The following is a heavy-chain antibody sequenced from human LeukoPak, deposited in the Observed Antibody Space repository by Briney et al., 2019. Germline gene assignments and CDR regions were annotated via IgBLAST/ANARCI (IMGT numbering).Heavy chain of an antibody. D-gene: IGHD2-2*01. CDR1: GYSISSGYQ. CDR2: IYHSGSA. Sequence: SETLSLTCGVSGYSISSGYQWAWIRPSPGKGLEWIGIIYHSGSAHYNPSLKRRVTISGETSKNQLSLNMYSVTAADTAVYYCARDPRWLTPDCTSTSCYENYFDPWGQGTLVTVSS. J-gene: IGHJ5*02. CDR3: ARDPRWLTPDCTSTSCYENYFDP. V-gene: IGHV4-38-2*02.